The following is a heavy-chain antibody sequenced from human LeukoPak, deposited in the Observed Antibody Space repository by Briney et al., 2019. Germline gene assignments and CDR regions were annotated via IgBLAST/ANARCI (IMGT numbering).Heavy chain of an antibody. CDR3: ARIKYYYYMDV. J-gene: IGHJ6*03. Sequence: PGGSLRLSCAASGFTFSSYSMSWVRQAPGKGLEWVSYISSSSSTIYYVDSVKGRFTISRDNAKNSLYLQMNSLRAEDTAVYYCARIKYYYYMDVWGKGTTVTVSS. CDR1: GFTFSSYS. V-gene: IGHV3-48*04. CDR2: ISSSSSTI.